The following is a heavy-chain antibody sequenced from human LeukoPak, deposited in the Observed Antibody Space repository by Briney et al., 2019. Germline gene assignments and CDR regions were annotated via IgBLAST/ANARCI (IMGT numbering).Heavy chain of an antibody. Sequence: GASVKVSCKASGGTFSSYAISWVRQAPGQGLEWMGGIIPIFGTANYAQKFQGRVTITADESTSTAYMELSSLRSEDTAVYYCARGSWDIPSPYFDYWGQGTLVTVSS. CDR2: IIPIFGTA. D-gene: IGHD2-15*01. CDR3: ARGSWDIPSPYFDY. V-gene: IGHV1-69*13. J-gene: IGHJ4*02. CDR1: GGTFSSYA.